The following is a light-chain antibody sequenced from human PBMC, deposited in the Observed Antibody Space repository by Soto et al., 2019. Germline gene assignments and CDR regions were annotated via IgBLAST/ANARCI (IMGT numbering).Light chain of an antibody. Sequence: EIVMSQSPATLSVSPGERATLSCRASQDVLTNLAWYQQKPGQSPRLLIYRASSRATGIPDRFSGSGSGTDFTLTISRLEPEDFSVYYCHQYGTAPLTFGPGTKVDIK. CDR2: RAS. CDR1: QDVLTN. CDR3: HQYGTAPLT. J-gene: IGKJ3*01. V-gene: IGKV3-20*01.